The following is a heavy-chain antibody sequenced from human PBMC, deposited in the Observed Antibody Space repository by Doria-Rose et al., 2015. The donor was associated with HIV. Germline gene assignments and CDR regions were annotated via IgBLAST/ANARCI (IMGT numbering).Heavy chain of an antibody. D-gene: IGHD1-26*01. Sequence: QVQLQESGPGLLKPSDTLSLTCSVSGGSISHYYWSWFRQPPGKGLEYIGDIVYTGSTNYSSSLKSRVSISIVTSKNKFSLRLSSVTAADTAVYYCARVLSGTYDYWGQGTLVTVSS. J-gene: IGHJ4*02. V-gene: IGHV4-59*01. CDR3: ARVLSGTYDY. CDR1: GGSISHYY. CDR2: IVYTGST.